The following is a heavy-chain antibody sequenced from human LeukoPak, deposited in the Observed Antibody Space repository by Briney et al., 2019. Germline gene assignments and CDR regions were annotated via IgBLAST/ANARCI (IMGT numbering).Heavy chain of an antibody. CDR1: GGSISSYY. V-gene: IGHV4-59*01. J-gene: IGHJ5*02. CDR3: ARETPYYFDNRGGLFDP. Sequence: SETLSLTCTVSGGSISSYYWSWIRQPPGKGLEWIGNVYNSGSTNYNPSLKSRVTISVDTSRNQYSLKLSSVTAADTAVYYCARETPYYFDNRGGLFDPWGQGTLVTVSS. CDR2: VYNSGST. D-gene: IGHD3-22*01.